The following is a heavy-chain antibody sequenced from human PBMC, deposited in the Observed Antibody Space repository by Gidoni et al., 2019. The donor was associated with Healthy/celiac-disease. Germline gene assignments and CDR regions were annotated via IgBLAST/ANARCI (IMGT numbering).Heavy chain of an antibody. J-gene: IGHJ4*02. V-gene: IGHV3-43*01. CDR3: AKDLLYGAIAVGAMDY. CDR2: ISWDGGST. CDR1: GFTFDAYT. Sequence: EVQLVESGGVVVQPGGSLRLSCAAAGFTFDAYTMHWVRQAPGKGLEWVSLISWDGGSTYYADSVKGRFTISRDNSKNALYLQMNSLRTEDTALYYCAKDLLYGAIAVGAMDYWGQGTLVTVSS. D-gene: IGHD2-21*01.